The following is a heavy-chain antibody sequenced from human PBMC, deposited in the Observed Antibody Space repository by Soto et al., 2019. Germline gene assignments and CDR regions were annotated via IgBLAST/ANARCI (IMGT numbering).Heavy chain of an antibody. CDR3: ARARGSGSYSYYFDY. CDR1: GFTFSNYG. D-gene: IGHD1-26*01. CDR2: IWYDGSNK. J-gene: IGHJ4*02. V-gene: IGHV3-33*01. Sequence: GRSLRLSCAASGFTFSNYGMHWVSQAPGKGLEWVAVIWYDGSNKYYADSVKGRFTISRDNSKNTLYLQMNSLRAEDTAVYYCARARGSGSYSYYFDYWGQGTLVTVSS.